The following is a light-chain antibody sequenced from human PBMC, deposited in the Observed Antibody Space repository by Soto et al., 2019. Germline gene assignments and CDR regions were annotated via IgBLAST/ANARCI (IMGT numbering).Light chain of an antibody. J-gene: IGLJ1*01. Sequence: QSVLTQPASVSGSPGQSSTISCTGTSXDVGGYNYVSWSQQHPGKAPQLMIYEVSNRPSGVSNRFSGSKSGNTASLTISGLQAEDEADYYCSSYTSSNTYVFGTGTKVTVL. CDR1: SXDVGGYNY. CDR3: SSYTSSNTYV. CDR2: EVS. V-gene: IGLV2-14*01.